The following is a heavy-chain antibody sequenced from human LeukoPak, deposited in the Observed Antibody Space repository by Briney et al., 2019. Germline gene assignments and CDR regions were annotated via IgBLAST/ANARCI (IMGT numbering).Heavy chain of an antibody. Sequence: GASVKVSCKASGYTFTGYYMHWVRQAPGQGLEWMGWINPNSGGTNYAQKYQGRVTMTRDTSISTAYMELSRLRSDDTAVYYRARDEEGLEPWDYWGQGTLVTVSS. D-gene: IGHD1-1*01. J-gene: IGHJ4*02. V-gene: IGHV1-2*02. CDR3: ARDEEGLEPWDY. CDR1: GYTFTGYY. CDR2: INPNSGGT.